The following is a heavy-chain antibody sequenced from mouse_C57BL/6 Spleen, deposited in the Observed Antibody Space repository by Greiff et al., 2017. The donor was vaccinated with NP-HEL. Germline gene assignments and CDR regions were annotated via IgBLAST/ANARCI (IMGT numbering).Heavy chain of an antibody. J-gene: IGHJ4*01. D-gene: IGHD6-2*01. V-gene: IGHV2-6*03. CDR3: AREGLWYAMDY. Sequence: QVHVKQSGPGLVAPSQSLSITCTVSGFSLTSYGVHWVRQPPGKGLEWLVVIWSDGSTTYNSALKSRLSISKDNSKSQVFLKMNSLQTDDTAMYYCAREGLWYAMDYWGQGTSVTVSS. CDR1: GFSLTSYG. CDR2: IWSDGST.